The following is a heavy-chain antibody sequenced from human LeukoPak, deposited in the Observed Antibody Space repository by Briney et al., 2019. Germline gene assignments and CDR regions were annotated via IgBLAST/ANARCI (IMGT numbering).Heavy chain of an antibody. J-gene: IGHJ4*02. CDR3: AGISYSGTWPVGY. D-gene: IGHD6-25*01. Sequence: GGSLRPSCAASGFTFSSYAMSWVRQAPGKGLEWVSGISAGGDTTYTADSVRGRFTISRDNSNNTLYLQMNTLTAEDTAVYYCAGISYSGTWPVGYWGQGALVTV. CDR1: GFTFSSYA. V-gene: IGHV3-23*01. CDR2: ISAGGDTT.